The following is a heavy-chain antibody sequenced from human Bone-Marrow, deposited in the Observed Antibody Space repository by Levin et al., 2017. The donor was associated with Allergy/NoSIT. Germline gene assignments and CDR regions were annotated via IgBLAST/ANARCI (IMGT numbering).Heavy chain of an antibody. Sequence: QPGGSLRLSCAASGFHFSSYALHWVRQAPGKGLEWVAVISYDGTNKYYADSVKGRFPISRDNSKNTVYLQMNSLRTEDTAVYYCARDSGGATAINLDWWGQGTLVTISS. CDR2: ISYDGTNK. D-gene: IGHD5-18*01. CDR3: ARDSGGATAINLDW. V-gene: IGHV3-30*04. CDR1: GFHFSSYA. J-gene: IGHJ4*02.